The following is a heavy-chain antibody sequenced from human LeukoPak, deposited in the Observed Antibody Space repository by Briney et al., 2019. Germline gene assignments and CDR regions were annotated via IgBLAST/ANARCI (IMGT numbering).Heavy chain of an antibody. J-gene: IGHJ4*02. Sequence: SETLSLTCTVSGGSVSSGSYYWSWIRQPPGKGLEWIGYIYYSGSTNYNPSLKSRVTISVDTSKNQFSLKLSSVTAADTAVYYCARGSGRDGYFDYWGQGNLVTVSS. CDR3: ARGSGRDGYFDY. D-gene: IGHD2-15*01. CDR2: IYYSGST. CDR1: GGSVSSGSYY. V-gene: IGHV4-61*01.